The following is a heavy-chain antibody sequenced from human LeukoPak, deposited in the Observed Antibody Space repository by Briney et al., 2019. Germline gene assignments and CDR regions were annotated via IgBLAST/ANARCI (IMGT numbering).Heavy chain of an antibody. CDR3: SRVEWFGELSPFDI. CDR1: AGSVSSGTYY. Sequence: SETLSLTCTVSAGSVSSGTYYWSWIRQPPGEGLEWIGYIYYSGSTNYNPSLKSRVTISVDTSKNQFSLKLSSVTAAETAVYYCSRVEWFGELSPFDIWGQGTMVTVSS. J-gene: IGHJ3*02. V-gene: IGHV4-61*01. D-gene: IGHD3-10*01. CDR2: IYYSGST.